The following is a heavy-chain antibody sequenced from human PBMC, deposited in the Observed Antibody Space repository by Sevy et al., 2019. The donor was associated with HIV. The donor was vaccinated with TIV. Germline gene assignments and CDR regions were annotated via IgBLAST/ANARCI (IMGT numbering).Heavy chain of an antibody. D-gene: IGHD2-21*01. CDR3: AKDKNPFKFADFDY. CDR2: ISGSGGST. J-gene: IGHJ4*02. CDR1: GFTFSSYD. Sequence: GGSLRLSCAASGFTFSSYDMSWVRQAPGKGLEWVSAISGSGGSTYYADSVKGRFTISRDNSKNTLYLQMNSLRAEDTAVYYCAKDKNPFKFADFDYWGQGTLVTVSS. V-gene: IGHV3-23*01.